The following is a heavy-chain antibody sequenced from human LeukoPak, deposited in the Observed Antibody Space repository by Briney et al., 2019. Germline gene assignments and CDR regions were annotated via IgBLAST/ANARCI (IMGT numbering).Heavy chain of an antibody. V-gene: IGHV4-30-4*01. CDR1: GGSIGSGAYS. CDR2: IYNSGST. Sequence: SQTLSLTCTVSGGSIGSGAYSGNWIRQPPGKGLEWIGYIYNSGSTYYNPSLKSRVTISVDTSQNQFSLKLSSVTAADTAVYYCARGQVGATTLFDFWGQGTLVTVSS. CDR3: ARGQVGATTLFDF. J-gene: IGHJ4*02. D-gene: IGHD1-26*01.